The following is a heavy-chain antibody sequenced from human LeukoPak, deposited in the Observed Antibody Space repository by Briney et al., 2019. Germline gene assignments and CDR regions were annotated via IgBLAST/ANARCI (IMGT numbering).Heavy chain of an antibody. J-gene: IGHJ4*02. CDR2: IYIGGST. V-gene: IGHV3-66*01. Sequence: PGGSLRLSCAASGFTVSSNYMSWVSQAPGKGLEWVSSIYIGGSTYYADSVKGRFTISRDNPNNTLYLQMHSLRAEDTAVYYCAREISRFGIWGQGTLVTVSS. CDR1: GFTVSSNY. CDR3: AREISRFGI. D-gene: IGHD3-16*01.